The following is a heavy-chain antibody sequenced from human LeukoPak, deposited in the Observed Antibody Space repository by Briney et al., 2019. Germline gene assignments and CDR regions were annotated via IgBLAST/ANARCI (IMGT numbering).Heavy chain of an antibody. J-gene: IGHJ4*02. CDR1: GFTFSSYV. CDR3: ARDWVYKIDY. V-gene: IGHV3-74*01. Sequence: TGGSLRLSCETAGFTFSSYVMHWVRRTSGKGLVWVSRISHDGFISYADSVKGRFTISRDNAKNTLILQMNSLRAEDTAVYYCARDWVYKIDYWGRGTLVTVSS. D-gene: IGHD5-24*01. CDR2: ISHDGFI.